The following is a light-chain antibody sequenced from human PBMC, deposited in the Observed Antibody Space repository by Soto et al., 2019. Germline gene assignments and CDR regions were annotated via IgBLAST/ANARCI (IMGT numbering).Light chain of an antibody. CDR3: YSYTSSGTTWM. J-gene: IGLJ3*02. CDR2: DVS. CDR1: SSDVGGYNY. Sequence: QSVLTQPASVSGSPGQSIIISCTGTSSDVGGYNYVSWYQHHPGKAPKLMIYDVSNRPSWVSNRFSGSKSGNTASLTVSWLQAEHEEDYYSYSYTSSGTTWMFGGGTKNTVL. V-gene: IGLV2-14*03.